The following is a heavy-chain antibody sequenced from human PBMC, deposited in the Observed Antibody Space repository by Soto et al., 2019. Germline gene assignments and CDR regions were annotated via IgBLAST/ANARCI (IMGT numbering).Heavy chain of an antibody. J-gene: IGHJ6*02. CDR3: ARSMDDYYYYGMDV. CDR2: IYSAGNT. D-gene: IGHD3-10*01. Sequence: GGSLRLSCAASGFTVSSNYMSWVRQAPGKGLEWISIIYSAGNTYYADSVKGRFTISRDISKNTLYLQMNSLRAEDTAVYYCARSMDDYYYYGMDVWGQGTTVTVSS. CDR1: GFTVSSNY. V-gene: IGHV3-66*01.